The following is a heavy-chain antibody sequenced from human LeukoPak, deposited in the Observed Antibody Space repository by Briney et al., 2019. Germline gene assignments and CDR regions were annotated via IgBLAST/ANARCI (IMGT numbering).Heavy chain of an antibody. CDR1: GFTFSRYG. D-gene: IGHD5-12*01. Sequence: GGSLRLSCAASGFTFSRYGMHWVRQAPGKGLEWVAVIWYDGSNKYYADSVKGRFTISRDNSKNTLYLQMNSLRAEDTAVYYCARGGYSGYDYHDYWGQGTLVTVSS. J-gene: IGHJ4*02. CDR3: ARGGYSGYDYHDY. CDR2: IWYDGSNK. V-gene: IGHV3-33*01.